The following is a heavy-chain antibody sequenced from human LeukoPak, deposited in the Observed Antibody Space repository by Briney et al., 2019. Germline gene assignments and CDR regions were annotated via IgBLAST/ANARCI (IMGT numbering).Heavy chain of an antibody. D-gene: IGHD4-17*01. CDR3: ARSTVTTFHDAFDI. V-gene: IGHV3-30-3*01. CDR2: ISYDGSNK. CDR1: GFTFSSYA. J-gene: IGHJ3*02. Sequence: GGSLGLSCAASGFTFSSYAMHWVRQAPGKGLEWVAVISYDGSNKYYADSVKGRFTISRDNSKNTLYLQMNSLRAEDTAVYYCARSTVTTFHDAFDIWGQGTMVTVSS.